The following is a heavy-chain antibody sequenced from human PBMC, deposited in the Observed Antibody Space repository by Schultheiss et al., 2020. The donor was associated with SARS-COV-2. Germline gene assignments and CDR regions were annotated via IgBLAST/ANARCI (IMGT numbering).Heavy chain of an antibody. D-gene: IGHD5-18*01. V-gene: IGHV3-11*01. CDR1: GFTFSEYY. CDR3: ARGIQQWFLNWFDP. CDR2: ISSSGSNI. J-gene: IGHJ5*02. Sequence: GESLKISCAASGFTFSEYYMSWIRQAPGKGLEWVSYISSSGSNIYYADSVKGRFTISRDNAKNSLYLQMNSLRAEDTAVYYCARGIQQWFLNWFDPWGQGTLVTVSS.